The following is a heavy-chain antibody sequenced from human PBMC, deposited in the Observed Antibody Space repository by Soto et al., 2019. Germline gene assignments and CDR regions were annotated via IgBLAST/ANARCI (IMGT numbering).Heavy chain of an antibody. CDR3: ARYGGYSSSWYGVRWFDP. CDR2: INHSGST. Sequence: SETLSLTCAVYGGYFSGYYWSWIRQTPGKGLEWIGEINHSGSTNYNPSLKSRVTISVDTSKNQFSLKLSSVTAADTAVYYCARYGGYSSSWYGVRWFDPWGQGTLVTVSS. V-gene: IGHV4-34*01. J-gene: IGHJ5*02. D-gene: IGHD6-13*01. CDR1: GGYFSGYY.